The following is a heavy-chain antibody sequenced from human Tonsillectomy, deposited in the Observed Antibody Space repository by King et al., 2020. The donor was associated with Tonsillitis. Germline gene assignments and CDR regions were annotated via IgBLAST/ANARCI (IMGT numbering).Heavy chain of an antibody. CDR3: ARETYYYDSSGYPADNWFDP. J-gene: IGHJ5*02. V-gene: IGHV3-66*01. Sequence: EVQLVESGGGLVQPGGSLRLSCAASGFTVRSNYMSWVRQAPGKGLEWVSLIYSGGSTYYADSVTGRFTISRDNSKNTLYLQMNSLRAEDTAVYYCARETYYYDSSGYPADNWFDPWGQGTLVTVSS. D-gene: IGHD3-22*01. CDR1: GFTVRSNY. CDR2: IYSGGST.